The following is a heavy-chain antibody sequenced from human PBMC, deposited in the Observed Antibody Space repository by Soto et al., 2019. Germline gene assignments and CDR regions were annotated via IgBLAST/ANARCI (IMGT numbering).Heavy chain of an antibody. Sequence: PGGSLRLSCAASGFTFDDYAMHWVRQAPGKGLEWVSGISWNSGSIGYADSVKGRFTISRGNAKNSLYLQMNSLRAEDTALYYCAKDIRSGSSWYFYFYGMDVWGQGTTVTVS. CDR3: AKDIRSGSSWYFYFYGMDV. CDR2: ISWNSGSI. D-gene: IGHD6-13*01. J-gene: IGHJ6*02. V-gene: IGHV3-9*01. CDR1: GFTFDDYA.